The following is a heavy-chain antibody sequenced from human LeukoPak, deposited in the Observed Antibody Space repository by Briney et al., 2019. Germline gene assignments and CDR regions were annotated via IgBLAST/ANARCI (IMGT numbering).Heavy chain of an antibody. J-gene: IGHJ4*02. D-gene: IGHD6-13*01. Sequence: SETLSLTCTVSGGSISSYYWIWIRQPPGKGLEWIGYIYYSGSTNYNPSLKSRVTISVDTSKNQFSLKLSSVTAADTAVYYCARVRLYSISWEFDYWGQGTLVTVSS. CDR3: ARVRLYSISWEFDY. CDR1: GGSISSYY. V-gene: IGHV4-59*01. CDR2: IYYSGST.